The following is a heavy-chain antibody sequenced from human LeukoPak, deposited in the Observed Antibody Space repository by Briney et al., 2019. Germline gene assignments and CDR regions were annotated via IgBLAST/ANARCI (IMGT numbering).Heavy chain of an antibody. V-gene: IGHV3-30-3*01. CDR3: ARRVQATVLDY. D-gene: IGHD2-2*01. CDR1: GFTFSSYS. Sequence: GRSLRLSCAASGFTFSSYSMHWVRQAPGKGLEWVAVIPYDGNTKYYADSVKGRFTISRDDSKSTLYQQMNSLRDEDTAVYYCARRVQATVLDYWGQGTLLTVSS. J-gene: IGHJ4*02. CDR2: IPYDGNTK.